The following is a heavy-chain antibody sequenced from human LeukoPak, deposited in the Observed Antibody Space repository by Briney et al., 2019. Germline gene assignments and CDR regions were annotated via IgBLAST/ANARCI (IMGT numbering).Heavy chain of an antibody. CDR1: GFTFSSYG. J-gene: IGHJ4*02. D-gene: IGHD3-10*01. CDR2: IRNDGSNK. CDR3: AKDRGYYFDY. Sequence: GGSLRLSCAAPGFTFSSYGMYWVRHAPGKGLEWVAFIRNDGSNKYYADSVKGPFTLSRDTSKNTLYLRMYSLRVEDTAVYYCAKDRGYYFDYWGQGTLVTVSS. V-gene: IGHV3-30*02.